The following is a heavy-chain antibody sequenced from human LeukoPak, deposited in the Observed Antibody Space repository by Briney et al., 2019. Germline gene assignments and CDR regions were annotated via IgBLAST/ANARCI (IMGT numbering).Heavy chain of an antibody. J-gene: IGHJ4*02. Sequence: GGSLRLSCAASGFTFSSYAMSWVRQAPGKGLEWVSTISNSDYSTYYADSVKGRFTISRDNSKNTLYLQMNSLRSEDTAVYYCAKDFGWDYDILTGPFDYWGQGTLVTVSS. D-gene: IGHD3-9*01. CDR2: ISNSDYST. V-gene: IGHV3-23*01. CDR3: AKDFGWDYDILTGPFDY. CDR1: GFTFSSYA.